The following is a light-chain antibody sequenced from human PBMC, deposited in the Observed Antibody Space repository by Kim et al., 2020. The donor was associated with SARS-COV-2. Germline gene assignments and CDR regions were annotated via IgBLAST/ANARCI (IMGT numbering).Light chain of an antibody. Sequence: EIVLTQSPATLSLSPGERATLSCRASQSVSSYLAWYQQKPGQAPRLLIYDASNRATGIPARFSGSGSGTDFTLTISSLEPEDFAVYYCQQRSNWWFGPGTKVDIK. CDR1: QSVSSY. V-gene: IGKV3-11*01. J-gene: IGKJ3*01. CDR3: QQRSNWW. CDR2: DAS.